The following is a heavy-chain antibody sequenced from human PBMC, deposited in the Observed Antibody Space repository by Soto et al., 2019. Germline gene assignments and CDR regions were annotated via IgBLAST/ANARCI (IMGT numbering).Heavy chain of an antibody. V-gene: IGHV4-34*01. Sequence: SETLSLTCAVYGGSFSGYYWSWIRQPPGKGLEWIGEINHSGSTNYNPSLKSRVTISVDTSKNQFSLKLSSVTAADTAVYYCATTLTSESAHDVWGKGTTVTVSS. J-gene: IGHJ6*04. CDR1: GGSFSGYY. D-gene: IGHD7-27*01. CDR3: ATTLTSESAHDV. CDR2: INHSGST.